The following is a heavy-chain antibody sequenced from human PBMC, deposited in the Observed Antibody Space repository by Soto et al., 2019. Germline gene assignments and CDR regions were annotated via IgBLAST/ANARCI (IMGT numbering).Heavy chain of an antibody. CDR2: IYHMLST. CDR3: AIESVGPFGY. Sequence: QLQLQESGSGLVKPTQTLSLTFAVSGGSLSSGGYSWSWIRQPPGKGLEWIGSIYHMLSTYYNPSVRSRVTISVDRSKNQFSLKLSSVTAADMAVYYCAIESVGPFGYRLQGTLVTVSS. V-gene: IGHV4-30-2*01. J-gene: IGHJ4*02. CDR1: GGSLSSGGYS. D-gene: IGHD3-16*01.